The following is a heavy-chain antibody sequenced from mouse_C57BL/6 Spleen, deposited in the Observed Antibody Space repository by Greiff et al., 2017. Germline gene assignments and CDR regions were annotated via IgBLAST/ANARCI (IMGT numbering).Heavy chain of an antibody. CDR3: TRYKIYYDSYYYAMDY. CDR2: IDPETGGT. V-gene: IGHV1-15*01. CDR1: GYTFTDYE. D-gene: IGHD2-4*01. J-gene: IGHJ4*01. Sequence: VQLKESGAELVRPGASVTLSCKASGYTFTDYEMHWVKQTPVHGLEWIGAIDPETGGTAYNQKFKGKAILTADKSSSTAYMELRSLTSEDSAVYYCTRYKIYYDSYYYAMDYWGQGTSVTVSS.